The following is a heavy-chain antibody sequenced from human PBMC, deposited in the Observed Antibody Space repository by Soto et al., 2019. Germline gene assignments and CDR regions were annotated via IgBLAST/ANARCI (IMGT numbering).Heavy chain of an antibody. J-gene: IGHJ6*02. D-gene: IGHD3-16*01. V-gene: IGHV3-33*01. CDR2: IWSDGSRE. Sequence: QVQLVESGGGVVQPGTSLRLSCVASRLIFSFYDMHWVRQAPGKGLEWVALIWSDGSREFYADSVTGRFTISRDNSKNTLYLQMNSLRAEDTAVYYCAGEPKGGAYDLDVWGQGTTVAV. CDR1: RLIFSFYD. CDR3: AGEPKGGAYDLDV.